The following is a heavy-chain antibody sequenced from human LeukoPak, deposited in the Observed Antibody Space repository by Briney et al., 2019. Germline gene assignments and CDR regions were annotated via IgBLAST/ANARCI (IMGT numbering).Heavy chain of an antibody. J-gene: IGHJ4*02. CDR3: ARVGYYDNSGYYS. CDR2: ISSNGGST. CDR1: GFTFRTYV. V-gene: IGHV3-64*01. Sequence: GGSLRLSCAASGFTFRTYVMHWVRQAPGKGLGYVSAISSNGGSTYYANSVKGRFTISRDNSKNTLYLQMGSLRANDTAVYYCARVGYYDNSGYYSWGQGTLVTVSS. D-gene: IGHD3-22*01.